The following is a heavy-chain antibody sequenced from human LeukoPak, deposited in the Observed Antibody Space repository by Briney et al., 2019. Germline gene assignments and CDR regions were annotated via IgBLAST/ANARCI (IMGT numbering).Heavy chain of an antibody. V-gene: IGHV1-69*13. CDR3: ASGEEVVVVPAADYYYGMDV. CDR1: GCTLNSYA. J-gene: IGHJ6*02. D-gene: IGHD2-2*01. Sequence: GVSVNVSCKASGCTLNSYAISWVRQAPGQGLEWTGGIIPISGTANYAQQFQGRVTITADESTSTAYMELSSLRSEDTAVYYCASGEEVVVVPAADYYYGMDVWGQGTTVTVSS. CDR2: IIPISGTA.